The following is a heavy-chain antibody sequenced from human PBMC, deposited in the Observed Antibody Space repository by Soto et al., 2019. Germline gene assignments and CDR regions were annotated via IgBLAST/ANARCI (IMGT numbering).Heavy chain of an antibody. Sequence: EVQLVESGGGLVQPGGSLRLSCAASGFTLSSYWMSWVRQAPGRGLEWVANINQNAGKIYYVDSVKGRFTVSRDNAKNXXXXXXXXXXXXXXXXYCCAXLVERQCLNQWGQGTLVTVSS. CDR3: AXLVERQCLNQ. J-gene: IGHJ4*02. CDR2: INQNAGKI. V-gene: IGHV3-7*02. D-gene: IGHD2-15*01. CDR1: GFTLSSYW.